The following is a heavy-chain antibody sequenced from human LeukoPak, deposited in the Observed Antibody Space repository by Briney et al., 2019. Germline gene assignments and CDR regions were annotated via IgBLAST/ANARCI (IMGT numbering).Heavy chain of an antibody. J-gene: IGHJ3*02. V-gene: IGHV3-23*01. CDR2: LSPSGADT. D-gene: IGHD5-24*01. Sequence: GGSLRLSCAASGFTFTNYAMNWVRQAPGKGLEWVSTLSPSGADTYYADSVKDRFTISRDISKNTLYLQMNSLRAEDTAVYYCARRAYNWGAFDIWGQGTMVTVSS. CDR1: GFTFTNYA. CDR3: ARRAYNWGAFDI.